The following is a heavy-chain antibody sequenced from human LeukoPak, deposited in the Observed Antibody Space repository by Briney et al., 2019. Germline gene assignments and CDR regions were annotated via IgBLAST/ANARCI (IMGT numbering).Heavy chain of an antibody. CDR3: ARVEAVQPKGAYCGGDCYPIGFDP. CDR1: GGSISSSSYY. Sequence: PSETLSLTCTVSGGSISSSSYYWGWIRQPPGKGLEWIGSIYYSGSTYYNPSLKSRVTISVDTSKNQFSLKLSSVTAADTAVYYCARVEAVQPKGAYCGGDCYPIGFDPWGQGTLVTVSS. J-gene: IGHJ5*02. D-gene: IGHD2-21*02. V-gene: IGHV4-39*07. CDR2: IYYSGST.